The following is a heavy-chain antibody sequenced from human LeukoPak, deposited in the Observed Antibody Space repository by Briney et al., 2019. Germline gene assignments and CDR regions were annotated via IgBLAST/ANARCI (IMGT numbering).Heavy chain of an antibody. Sequence: GGSLRLSCAASGFILSDRYMAWIRQAPGKGLEWLSYIGRSGSDINYADSVKGRFTISRDNAKNSLYLQMNSLRAEDTAVYYCATGSQIREADYWGQGTLVTVSS. CDR2: IGRSGSDI. V-gene: IGHV3-11*01. CDR1: GFILSDRY. CDR3: ATGSQIREADY. J-gene: IGHJ4*02. D-gene: IGHD3-10*01.